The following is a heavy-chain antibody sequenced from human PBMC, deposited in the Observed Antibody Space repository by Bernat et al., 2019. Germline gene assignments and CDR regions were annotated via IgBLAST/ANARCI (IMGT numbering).Heavy chain of an antibody. D-gene: IGHD3-22*01. CDR3: ARVPSPYYYDSSGYAKRYYYYGMDV. CDR1: GFTFSSYG. CDR2: IWYDGSNK. J-gene: IGHJ6*02. Sequence: QVQLVESGGGVVQPGRSLRLSCAASGFTFSSYGMHWVRQAPGKGLEWVAVIWYDGSNKYYADSVKGRFTISRDNSKNTLYLQMNSLRAEDTVVYYCARVPSPYYYDSSGYAKRYYYYGMDVWGQRTTVTVSS. V-gene: IGHV3-33*01.